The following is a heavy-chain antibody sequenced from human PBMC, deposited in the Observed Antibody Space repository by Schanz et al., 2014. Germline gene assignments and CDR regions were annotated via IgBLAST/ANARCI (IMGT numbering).Heavy chain of an antibody. CDR2: IIPILGME. CDR1: GGTFSSYA. D-gene: IGHD6-13*01. J-gene: IGHJ6*02. V-gene: IGHV1-69*04. Sequence: QVQLVQSGAEMKKPGSSVKVSCKASGGTFSSYAFSWVRQAPGQGLEWMGKIIPILGMENYAQKFQGRVTITADISTSTAYMDLSSLRSDDTAVYYCARDNLVSSSWYNYYGMDVWGQGTTVTVSS. CDR3: ARDNLVSSSWYNYYGMDV.